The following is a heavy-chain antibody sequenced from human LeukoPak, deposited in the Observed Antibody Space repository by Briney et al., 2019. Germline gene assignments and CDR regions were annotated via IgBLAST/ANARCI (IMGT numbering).Heavy chain of an antibody. V-gene: IGHV4-34*01. CDR3: AIGRSSGWYYVWFDP. D-gene: IGHD6-19*01. J-gene: IGHJ5*02. CDR2: INHSGST. CDR1: GGSFSGYY. Sequence: SETLSLTCAVYGGSFSGYYWSWIRQPPGKGLEWIGEINHSGSTNYNPSLKSRVTISVDTSKNQFSLKLSSVTSADTAVYYCAIGRSSGWYYVWFDPWGQGTLVTVSS.